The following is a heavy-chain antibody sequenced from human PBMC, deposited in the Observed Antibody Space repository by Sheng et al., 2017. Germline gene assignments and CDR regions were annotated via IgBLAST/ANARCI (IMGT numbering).Heavy chain of an antibody. CDR2: ISTYNGHT. D-gene: IGHD5-18*01. CDR1: GYTFAYYD. CDR3: ARTHIGYGDNSVY. Sequence: GAEVKKPGASVKVSCKVSGYTFAYYDITWVRQAPGQGLEWMGWISTYNGHTNYAHNVQGRVTMTTDTSTNTAYMELGSLTAEDTAVYYCARTHIGYGDNSVYWGQGTLVTVSS. V-gene: IGHV1-18*01. J-gene: IGHJ4*02.